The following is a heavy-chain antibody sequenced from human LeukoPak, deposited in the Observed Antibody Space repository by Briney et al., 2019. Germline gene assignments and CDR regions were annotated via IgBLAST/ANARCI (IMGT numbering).Heavy chain of an antibody. CDR1: GGSISSYY. Sequence: SETLSLTCTVSGGSISSYYWSWIRQPPGKGLEWIGYIYYSGSTNYNPSLKSRVTISVDTSKNQFSLKLSSVTAADTAVYYCARIGYSYGYSRWGQGTLVTVSS. D-gene: IGHD5-18*01. J-gene: IGHJ4*02. CDR3: ARIGYSYGYSR. V-gene: IGHV4-59*01. CDR2: IYYSGST.